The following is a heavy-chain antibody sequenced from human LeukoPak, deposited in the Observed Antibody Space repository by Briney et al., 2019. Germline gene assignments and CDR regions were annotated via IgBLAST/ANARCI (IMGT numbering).Heavy chain of an antibody. Sequence: GGSLRLSCAASGFTFDDYGMSWVRQAPGKGLEWVSGINWEGGRTGYADSVKGRFTISRDNAKNSLYLQMNSLRVEDTALYYCAKVYCYFWRGHPYWGQGTLVTVSS. J-gene: IGHJ4*02. CDR3: AKVYCYFWRGHPY. CDR1: GFTFDDYG. D-gene: IGHD3-3*01. V-gene: IGHV3-20*04. CDR2: INWEGGRT.